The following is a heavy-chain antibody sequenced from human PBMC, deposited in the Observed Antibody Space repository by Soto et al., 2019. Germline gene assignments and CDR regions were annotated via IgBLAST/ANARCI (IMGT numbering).Heavy chain of an antibody. J-gene: IGHJ5*02. Sequence: GGSLRLSCAASGFTFSSYGMHWVRQAPGKGLEWVAVISYDGSNKYYADSVKGRFTISRDNSKNTLYLQMNSLRAEDTAVYYCAKDKGYSYAQNWFDPWGQGTLVTVSS. CDR1: GFTFSSYG. V-gene: IGHV3-30*18. CDR2: ISYDGSNK. CDR3: AKDKGYSYAQNWFDP. D-gene: IGHD5-18*01.